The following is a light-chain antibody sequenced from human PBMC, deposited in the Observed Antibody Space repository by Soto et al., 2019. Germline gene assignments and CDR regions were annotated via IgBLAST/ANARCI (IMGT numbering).Light chain of an antibody. J-gene: IGKJ4*01. CDR1: HDVSRN. CDR3: QQYNSTLS. Sequence: DIPMTQSPSSLSASEGDRVTITCQSSHDVSRNLNWFQQKPGEAPQLLIYDASNLERGVPSRFSGSGSGTDFTLTISSLQPEDVATYYCQQYNSTLSFGGGTEVEIK. V-gene: IGKV1-33*01. CDR2: DAS.